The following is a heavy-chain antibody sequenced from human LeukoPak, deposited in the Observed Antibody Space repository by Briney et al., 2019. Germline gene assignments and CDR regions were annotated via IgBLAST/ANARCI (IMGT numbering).Heavy chain of an antibody. CDR2: RNPNSGNT. Sequence: GASVKVSCKASGYTFTSYDINWVRQATGQGLEWMGWRNPNSGNTGYAQKFQGRVTITRNTSISTAYMELSSLRSEDTAGYYCARGLNMEYSSSKGDYWGQGTLVTVSS. V-gene: IGHV1-8*01. CDR1: GYTFTSYD. J-gene: IGHJ4*02. D-gene: IGHD6-6*01. CDR3: ARGLNMEYSSSKGDY.